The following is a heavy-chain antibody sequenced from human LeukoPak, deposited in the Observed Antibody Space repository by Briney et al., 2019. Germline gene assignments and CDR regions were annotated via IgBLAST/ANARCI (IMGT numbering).Heavy chain of an antibody. CDR2: IKSKTDGGTT. D-gene: IGHD7-27*01. V-gene: IGHV3-15*01. CDR3: ARQLELGVPDY. Sequence: PGGSLRLSCAASGFTFSNAWMSWVRQAPGKGLEWVGRIKSKTDGGTTDYAAPVKGRFTISRDDSKNTLYLQMNSLKTEDTAVYYCARQLELGVPDYWGQGTLVTVSS. J-gene: IGHJ4*02. CDR1: GFTFSNAW.